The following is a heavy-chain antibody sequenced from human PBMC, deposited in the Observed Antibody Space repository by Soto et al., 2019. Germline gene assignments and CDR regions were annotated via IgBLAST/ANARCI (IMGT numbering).Heavy chain of an antibody. CDR1: GFTFSSYS. J-gene: IGHJ4*02. CDR3: ARDMVGATHFDY. D-gene: IGHD1-26*01. Sequence: EVQLVESGGGLVKPGGSLRLSCAASGFTFSSYSMNWVRQAPGKGLEWVSSISSSSSYIYYADSVKGRFTISRDNAKNSLYLQSNSRRAEDTAVYYCARDMVGATHFDYWGQGTLVTVSS. V-gene: IGHV3-21*01. CDR2: ISSSSSYI.